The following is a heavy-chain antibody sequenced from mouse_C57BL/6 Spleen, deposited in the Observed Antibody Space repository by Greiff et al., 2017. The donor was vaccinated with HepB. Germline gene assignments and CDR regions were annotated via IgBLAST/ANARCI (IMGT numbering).Heavy chain of an antibody. Sequence: EVHLVESGGGLVKPGGSLKLSCAASGFTFSDYGMHWVRQAPEKGLEWVAYISSGSSTFYYADTVKGRFTISRDNAKNTLFLQMTSLRSEDTAMYYCARGYAMDYWGQGTSVTVSS. CDR2: ISSGSSTF. V-gene: IGHV5-17*01. J-gene: IGHJ4*01. CDR3: ARGYAMDY. CDR1: GFTFSDYG.